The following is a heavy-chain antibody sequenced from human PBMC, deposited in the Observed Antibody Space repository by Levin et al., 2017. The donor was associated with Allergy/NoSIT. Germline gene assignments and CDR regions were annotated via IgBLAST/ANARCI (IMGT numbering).Heavy chain of an antibody. V-gene: IGHV4-34*01. CDR3: ASTRYYDFRSGYWRYFFDY. D-gene: IGHD3-3*01. CDR1: GGSFSGYY. Sequence: SQTLSLTCAVHGGSFSGYYWSWIRPPPGKGLEWIGEINHSGGTNYNPSLTSRATIPVDTSKNQFPLNWSSVTAAETAVYYCASTRYYDFRSGYWRYFFDYWGQGTLVTVSS. CDR2: INHSGGT. J-gene: IGHJ4*02.